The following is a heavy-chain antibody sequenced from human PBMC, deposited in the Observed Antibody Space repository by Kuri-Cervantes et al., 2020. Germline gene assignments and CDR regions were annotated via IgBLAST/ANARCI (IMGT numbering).Heavy chain of an antibody. CDR2: ISWDGGST. CDR1: GFTFDDYA. Sequence: GESLKISCAASGFTFDDYAMHWVRQAPGKGLEWVSLISWDGGSTYYADSVKGRFTISRDNSKNTLYLQMNSLRAEDTAIYYCAKVKDGPELGIMSYYYYMDVWGRGTPVTVSS. J-gene: IGHJ6*03. CDR3: AKVKDGPELGIMSYYYYMDV. V-gene: IGHV3-43D*04. D-gene: IGHD3-16*01.